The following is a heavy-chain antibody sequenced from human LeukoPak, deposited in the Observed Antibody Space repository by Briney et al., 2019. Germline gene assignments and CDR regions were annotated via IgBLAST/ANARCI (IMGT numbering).Heavy chain of an antibody. J-gene: IGHJ6*03. V-gene: IGHV3-30*03. D-gene: IGHD1-7*01. CDR2: IVHDGNNK. CDR3: ARGSTGTTGYYYYYMDV. Sequence: GGSLRLSCAASGFTFNSYGMHWVRQAPGKGLEWVAVIVHDGNNKYYADSVKGRFTISRDNSKNTLYLQMNSLRAEDTAVYYCARGSTGTTGYYYYYMDVWGKGTTVTVSS. CDR1: GFTFNSYG.